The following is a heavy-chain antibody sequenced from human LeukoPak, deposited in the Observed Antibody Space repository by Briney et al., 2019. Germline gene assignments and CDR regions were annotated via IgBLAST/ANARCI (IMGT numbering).Heavy chain of an antibody. CDR2: ISSSSSTI. CDR1: GFTFSSYS. J-gene: IGHJ4*02. D-gene: IGHD3-10*01. CDR3: AKLGFGELLPFDY. Sequence: GGSLRLSCAASGFTFSSYSMNWVRQAPGKGLEWVSYISSSSSTIYYADSVKGRFTISRDNAKNSLYLQMNSLRAEDTAVYYCAKLGFGELLPFDYWGQGTLVTVSS. V-gene: IGHV3-48*01.